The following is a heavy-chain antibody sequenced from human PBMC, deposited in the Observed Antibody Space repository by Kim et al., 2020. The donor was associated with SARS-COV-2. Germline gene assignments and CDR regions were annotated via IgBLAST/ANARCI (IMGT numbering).Heavy chain of an antibody. CDR3: ARARASHPHFDC. J-gene: IGHJ4*02. D-gene: IGHD6-6*01. CDR2: ISASGGTT. CDR1: GFTFSNFG. V-gene: IGHV3-23*01. Sequence: GGSLRLSCAASGFTFSNFGMSWVRQAPGKGLEWVSSISASGGTTYYADSVKGRFTFSRDTSKNTLYLQMNSLRAEDSAVYYCARARASHPHFDCWGQGAL.